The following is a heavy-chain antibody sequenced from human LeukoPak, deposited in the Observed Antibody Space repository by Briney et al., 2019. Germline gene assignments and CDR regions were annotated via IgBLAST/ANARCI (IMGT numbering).Heavy chain of an antibody. D-gene: IGHD3-10*01. J-gene: IGHJ4*02. CDR3: ARDRSYYGSGSPPYFDY. CDR1: GYTFTGYY. V-gene: IGHV1-2*04. CDR2: INPNSGGT. Sequence: ASVKVSCKASGYTFTGYYMHWVRQAPGQGLEWMGWINPNSGGTNYAQKFQGWVTMTRDTSISTAYMELSRLRSDDTAVYYCARDRSYYGSGSPPYFDYWGQGTLVTVSS.